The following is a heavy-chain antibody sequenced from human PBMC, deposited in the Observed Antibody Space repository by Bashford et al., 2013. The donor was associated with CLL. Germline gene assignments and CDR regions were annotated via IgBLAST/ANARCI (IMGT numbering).Heavy chain of an antibody. CDR3: ARNTLLYSGSREGYFDT. D-gene: IGHD1-26*01. CDR2: LSYTGRT. Sequence: GRGVEWWGLSYTGRTYYKPSLESRATISADTSKNQFSLTLNSVTAADTALYFCARNTLLYSGSREGYFDTWGQGTLVTVSS. V-gene: IGHV4-30-2*03. J-gene: IGHJ4*02.